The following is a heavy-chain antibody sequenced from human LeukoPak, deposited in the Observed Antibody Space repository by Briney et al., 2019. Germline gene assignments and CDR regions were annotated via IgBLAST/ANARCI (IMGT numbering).Heavy chain of an antibody. CDR3: AKLPPRVGAPAGTDFYY. CDR1: GYTLTELS. V-gene: IGHV1-24*01. D-gene: IGHD6-19*01. Sequence: ASVKVSCKVSGYTLTELSMHWVRQAPGKGLEWMGGFDPEDGETIYAQKFQGRVTMTEDTSTDTAYMELSSLRSEDTAVYYCAKLPPRVGAPAGTDFYYGAKETLVPV. J-gene: IGHJ4*02. CDR2: FDPEDGET.